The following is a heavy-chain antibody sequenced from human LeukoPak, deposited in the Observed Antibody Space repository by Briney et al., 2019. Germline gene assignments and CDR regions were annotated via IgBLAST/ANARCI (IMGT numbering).Heavy chain of an antibody. CDR1: GFTFSSYA. J-gene: IGHJ4*02. CDR3: AKDLTGTVTTFDY. CDR2: ISGSGGST. V-gene: IGHV3-23*01. D-gene: IGHD4-17*01. Sequence: PGGSLRLSCAASGFTFSSYAMSWVRQAPGKGLEWVSAISGSGGSTYYADSVKGRFTISRDNSKNTLYLQMNSPRAEDTAVYYCAKDLTGTVTTFDYWGQGTLVTVSS.